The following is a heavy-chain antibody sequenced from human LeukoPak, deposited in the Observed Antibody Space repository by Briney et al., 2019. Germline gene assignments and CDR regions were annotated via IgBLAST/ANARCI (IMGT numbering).Heavy chain of an antibody. Sequence: SETLSLTCAVYGGSFSGYYWSWVRQPPGKGLEWIGYIYYSGSTNYNPSLKSRVTISVDTSKNQFSLKLSSVTAADTAVYYCARGTEYYDFWSGYWPYFDYWGQGTLVTVSS. CDR1: GGSFSGYY. J-gene: IGHJ4*02. D-gene: IGHD3-3*01. CDR3: ARGTEYYDFWSGYWPYFDY. CDR2: IYYSGST. V-gene: IGHV4-59*01.